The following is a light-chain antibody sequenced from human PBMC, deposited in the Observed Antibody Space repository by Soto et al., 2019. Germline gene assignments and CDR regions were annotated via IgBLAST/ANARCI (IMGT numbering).Light chain of an antibody. Sequence: EIVMTQSPATLSVSPGERATLSCRASQSVRTNLAWYQQKPGQAPRRLIYGASTRPTGVPASFSGSGSGTEFTPANSSPQSEDFAIYYCQQYNDWPPVYTFGQGTKVEIK. CDR3: QQYNDWPPVYT. J-gene: IGKJ2*01. CDR1: QSVRTN. CDR2: GAS. V-gene: IGKV3-15*01.